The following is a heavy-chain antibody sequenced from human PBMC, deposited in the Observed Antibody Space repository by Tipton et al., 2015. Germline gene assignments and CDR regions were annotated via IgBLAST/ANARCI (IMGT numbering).Heavy chain of an antibody. D-gene: IGHD1-7*01. Sequence: GSLRLSCAASRFTFSSYAMSWVRQAPGKGLEWVSAITASGSETYYAGSVKGRFTISRDNSNNTLYLQLNTLRAEDTAVYYCAKDPPGNQYNGNSPSYFDYWGQGPLVTVSS. CDR2: ITASGSET. J-gene: IGHJ4*02. CDR1: RFTFSSYA. CDR3: AKDPPGNQYNGNSPSYFDY. V-gene: IGHV3-23*01.